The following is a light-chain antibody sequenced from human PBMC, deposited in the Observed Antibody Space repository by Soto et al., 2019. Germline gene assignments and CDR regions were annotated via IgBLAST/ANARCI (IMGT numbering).Light chain of an antibody. Sequence: DIQMTQSPSSLSASVGDRVTITCRASQSISTYLYWYQQKPGKDPKLLIYATSSLQTRVPSRFGGSGSGTDFTLTISSLQPEDFATYYCQQSDSTPFTFGPGTKVDIK. CDR2: ATS. J-gene: IGKJ3*01. CDR3: QQSDSTPFT. V-gene: IGKV1-39*01. CDR1: QSISTY.